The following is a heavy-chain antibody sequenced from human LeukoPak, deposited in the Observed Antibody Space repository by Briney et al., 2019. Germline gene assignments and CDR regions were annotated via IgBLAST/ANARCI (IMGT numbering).Heavy chain of an antibody. D-gene: IGHD3-9*01. V-gene: IGHV3-23*01. Sequence: RRSLRLSCAASGFTFTSHAMSWVRQAPGKGLEWVSAISGSGGSTYYADSVKGRFTISRDNSKNTLYLQMNSLRAEDTAVYYCAKTYYDILTGAFDIWGQGTMVTVSS. CDR2: ISGSGGST. CDR3: AKTYYDILTGAFDI. CDR1: GFTFTSHA. J-gene: IGHJ3*02.